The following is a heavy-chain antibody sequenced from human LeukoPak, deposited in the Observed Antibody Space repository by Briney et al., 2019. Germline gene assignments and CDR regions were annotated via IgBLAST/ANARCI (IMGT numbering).Heavy chain of an antibody. D-gene: IGHD6-13*01. J-gene: IGHJ4*02. V-gene: IGHV1-18*01. CDR1: GYTFTNYG. CDR2: ISAYNGNT. Sequence: ASVKVSCKASGYTFTNYGISWVRQAPGQRLEWMGWISAYNGNTDYVQNLQGRVTMNKDTLTSTAYMELRSLRSDDTAVYYCARDQSLVAYSSTWFDYWGQGTPVTVSS. CDR3: ARDQSLVAYSSTWFDY.